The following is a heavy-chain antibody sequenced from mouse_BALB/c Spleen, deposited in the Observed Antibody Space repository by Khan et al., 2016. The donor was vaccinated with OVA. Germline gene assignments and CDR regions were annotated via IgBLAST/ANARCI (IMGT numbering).Heavy chain of an antibody. CDR3: ARQPYYHYYIMDY. Sequence: QVQLKESGPGLVAPSQSLSITCTISGFSLTDYGIHWVRQPPGKGLEWLVVIWSDGTTTYNSALKSKLSISKDNSKSQVFLKMNSLQTDDTAMYYCARQPYYHYYIMDYWVQGTSVTVSS. V-gene: IGHV2-6-1*01. D-gene: IGHD2-10*01. CDR2: IWSDGTT. CDR1: GFSLTDYG. J-gene: IGHJ4*01.